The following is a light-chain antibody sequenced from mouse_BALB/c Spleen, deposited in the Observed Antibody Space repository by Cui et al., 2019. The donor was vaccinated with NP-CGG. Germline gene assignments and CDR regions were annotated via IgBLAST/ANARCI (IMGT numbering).Light chain of an antibody. V-gene: IGLV1*01. J-gene: IGLJ1*01. Sequence: QAVVTQESALTNSPGETGTLTCRSSTGAVTTSNYANWVQEKPDHLFTGLIGGTNNRAPGVPARFSGSLIGDKAALTITGAQTEDEAIYFCALWYSNHWVFGGGTKLTVL. CDR2: GTN. CDR1: TGAVTTSNY. CDR3: ALWYSNHWV.